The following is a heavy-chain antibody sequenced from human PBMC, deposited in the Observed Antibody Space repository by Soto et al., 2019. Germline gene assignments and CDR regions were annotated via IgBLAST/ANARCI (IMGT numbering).Heavy chain of an antibody. CDR3: ARDCSGGSCPPS. V-gene: IGHV1-69*06. CDR2: IIPIFGTA. D-gene: IGHD2-15*01. J-gene: IGHJ4*02. CDR1: GGTFSSYA. Sequence: QVQLGQSGAEVKKPRSSVKVSCQASGGTFSSYAISWVRQAPGQGLEWMGGIIPIFGTANYAQKFQVRVTITADKSTSTAYIELSSLRSEDTAGYYCARDCSGGSCPPSWGQGTLVTVSS.